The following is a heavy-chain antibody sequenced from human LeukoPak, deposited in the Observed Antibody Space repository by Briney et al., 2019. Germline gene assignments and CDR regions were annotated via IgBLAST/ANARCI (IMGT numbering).Heavy chain of an antibody. V-gene: IGHV3-7*01. J-gene: IGHJ5*02. D-gene: IGHD3-16*01. Sequence: PGGSLRLSCAASGFTFSGYPIHWVRQAPGKGLEWVANIKHDGSEQIYVDSVKGRFTISRDNAKDSVYLQMNSLRAEDTAVYYCTRGLGEHGGVSDRWGQGTLVIVS. CDR1: GFTFSGYP. CDR2: IKHDGSEQ. CDR3: TRGLGEHGGVSDR.